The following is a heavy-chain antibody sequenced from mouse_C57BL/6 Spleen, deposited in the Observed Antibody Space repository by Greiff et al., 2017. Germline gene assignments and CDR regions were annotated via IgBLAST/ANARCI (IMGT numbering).Heavy chain of an antibody. Sequence: VQLQQPGAELVKPGASVKLSCKASGYTFTSYWMQWVKQRPGQGLEWIGEIDPSDSYTNYNQKFKGKATLTVDTSSSTAYMQLSSLTSEDSAVYYCERYGNFDYWGQGTTLTVSS. D-gene: IGHD2-1*01. CDR2: IDPSDSYT. V-gene: IGHV1-50*01. J-gene: IGHJ2*01. CDR1: GYTFTSYW. CDR3: ERYGNFDY.